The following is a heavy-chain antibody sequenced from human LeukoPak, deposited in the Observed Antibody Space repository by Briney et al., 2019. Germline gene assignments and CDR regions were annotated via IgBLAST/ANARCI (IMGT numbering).Heavy chain of an antibody. Sequence: PSETLSLTCAVYGGSFSGYYWSWIRQPPGKGLEWIGEINHSGSTNYNPSLKSRVTISVDTSKNQFSLKLSSVTAADTAAYYCARESVTRVWFDPWGQGTLVTVSS. V-gene: IGHV4-34*01. D-gene: IGHD4-17*01. CDR1: GGSFSGYY. J-gene: IGHJ5*02. CDR3: ARESVTRVWFDP. CDR2: INHSGST.